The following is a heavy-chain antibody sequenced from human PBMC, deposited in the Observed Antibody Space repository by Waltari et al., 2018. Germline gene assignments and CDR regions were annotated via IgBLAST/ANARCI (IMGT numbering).Heavy chain of an antibody. Sequence: QLQLQESGPGLVKPSETLSLTCTVSGGSISSSSFYWGWIRQPPGKGLDGIGSGYYGGSTYYNPSLKSRVTISVDTSKNQFSLKLRSVTAADTAVYYCARDPYTGSYPPPWDVWGQGTLVTVSS. CDR1: GGSISSSSFY. V-gene: IGHV4-39*07. CDR2: GYYGGST. CDR3: ARDPYTGSYPPPWDV. D-gene: IGHD1-26*01. J-gene: IGHJ4*02.